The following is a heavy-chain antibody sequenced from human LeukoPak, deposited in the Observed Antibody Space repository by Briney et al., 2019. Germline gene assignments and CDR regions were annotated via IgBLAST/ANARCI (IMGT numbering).Heavy chain of an antibody. J-gene: IGHJ6*02. CDR2: INSGHGTI. Sequence: GGSLRLSCADSGFTFTSDEMNWVRQTPGKGLEWVSHINSGHGTIYYADSVKGRFTISRDNAKNTLYLQMNSLQTEDTAVYYCARDYYYGSGTYSMDVWGQGTTVTVSS. CDR1: GFTFTSDE. D-gene: IGHD3-10*01. V-gene: IGHV3-48*03. CDR3: ARDYYYGSGTYSMDV.